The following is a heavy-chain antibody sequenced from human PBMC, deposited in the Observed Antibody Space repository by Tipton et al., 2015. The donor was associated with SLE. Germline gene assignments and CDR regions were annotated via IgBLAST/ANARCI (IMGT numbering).Heavy chain of an antibody. CDR1: GGSIRGSSYY. V-gene: IGHV4-39*07. Sequence: TLSLTCSVSGGSIRGSSYYWGWIRQPPGRGLEWIGSVYYNGNTHYNAPLKSRVTISVDTSNNQFSLRLRSVTAADTAVYYCARVGGSAFDIWGRGTMVSVSS. CDR3: ARVGGSAFDI. D-gene: IGHD1-14*01. CDR2: VYYNGNT. J-gene: IGHJ3*02.